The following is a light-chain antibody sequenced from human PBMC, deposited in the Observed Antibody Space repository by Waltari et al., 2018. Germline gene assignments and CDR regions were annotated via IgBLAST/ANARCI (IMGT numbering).Light chain of an antibody. CDR3: QQYTDWPVT. Sequence: ETVMTQSPATLSVSLGERATLPCRASQDISTNLAWYQKNPGQAPRLLIYGASTRATGFPARVTAGGSRTDFTLTISSLQSEDFAVYFCQQYTDWPVTFGQGTRLEI. CDR1: QDISTN. V-gene: IGKV3-15*01. J-gene: IGKJ5*01. CDR2: GAS.